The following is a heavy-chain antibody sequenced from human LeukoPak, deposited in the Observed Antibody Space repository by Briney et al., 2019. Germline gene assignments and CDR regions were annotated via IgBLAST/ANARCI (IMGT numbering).Heavy chain of an antibody. J-gene: IGHJ6*03. CDR1: GFTFSSYA. Sequence: GGSLRLSCAASGFTFSSYAMSWVRQAPGKGLEWVSAISGSGGSTYYADSVKGRFTISRDNSKNTLYLQMNSLRAEDTAVYYCSAAIGGYYYYYYYMDVWGKGTTVTVSS. D-gene: IGHD2-2*02. CDR2: ISGSGGST. CDR3: SAAIGGYYYYYYYMDV. V-gene: IGHV3-23*01.